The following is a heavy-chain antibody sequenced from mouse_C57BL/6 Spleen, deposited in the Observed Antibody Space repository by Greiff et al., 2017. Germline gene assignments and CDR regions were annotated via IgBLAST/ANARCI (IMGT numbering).Heavy chain of an antibody. J-gene: IGHJ4*01. V-gene: IGHV1-80*01. Sequence: QVQLQQSGAELVKPGASVKISCKASGYAFSSYWMNWVKQRPGKGLEWIGQIYPGDGDTNYNGKFKGKATLTADKSSSTAYMQLSRLTSEDSAVYFCARGGIDYAMDYWGQGTSVTVSS. CDR1: GYAFSSYW. CDR2: IYPGDGDT. CDR3: ARGGIDYAMDY.